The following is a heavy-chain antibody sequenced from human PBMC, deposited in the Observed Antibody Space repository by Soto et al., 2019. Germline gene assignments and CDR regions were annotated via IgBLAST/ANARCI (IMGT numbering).Heavy chain of an antibody. V-gene: IGHV1-69*06. CDR3: ASLPPSVEMATAMGDY. J-gene: IGHJ4*02. CDR1: GGTFSSYA. D-gene: IGHD5-18*01. CDR2: IIPIFGTA. Sequence: QVQLVQSGAEVQKPGSSVKVSCKASGGTFSSYAISWVRQAPGQGLEWMGGIIPIFGTANYAQKFQGRVTITADKSTSTAYMELSSLRTEETAVYYVASLPPSVEMATAMGDYWGQGTLVTVSS.